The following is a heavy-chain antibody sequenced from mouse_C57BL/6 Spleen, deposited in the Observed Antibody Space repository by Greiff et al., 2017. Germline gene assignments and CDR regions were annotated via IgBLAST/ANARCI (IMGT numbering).Heavy chain of an antibody. J-gene: IGHJ3*01. D-gene: IGHD2-1*01. CDR2: ISDGGSYT. V-gene: IGHV5-4*01. CDR3: ARGRNSFAY. Sequence: EVQVVESGGGLVKPGGSLKLSCAASGFTFSSYALSWVRQTPEKRLEWVATISDGGSYTYYPDNVKGRFTISRDNAKNNLYLQMSHLKSEDTAMYYCARGRNSFAYWGQGTLVTVSA. CDR1: GFTFSSYA.